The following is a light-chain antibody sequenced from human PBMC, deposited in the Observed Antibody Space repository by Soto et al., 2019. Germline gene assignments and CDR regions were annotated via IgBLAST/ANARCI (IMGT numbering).Light chain of an antibody. CDR3: SSYISDTTHLA. J-gene: IGLJ3*02. CDR1: SDDIGTYDY. CDR2: EVT. Sequence: QSVLTQPASVSGSPGQSVTISCTGTSDDIGTYDYVSWYQPQPGRAPKLMISEVTKRPSEISDRFSGSKSGNTASLTISGLQPEDEAIYYCSSYISDTTHLAFGGGTQLTVL. V-gene: IGLV2-14*01.